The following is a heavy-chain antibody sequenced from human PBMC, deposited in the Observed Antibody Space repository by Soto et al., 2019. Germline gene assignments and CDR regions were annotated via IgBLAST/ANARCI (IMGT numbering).Heavy chain of an antibody. J-gene: IGHJ3*02. Sequence: ASVKVSCKSSGYPFTHYGITWIRQARGQGLEWMGWISPFNGNTNYGQTLQGRVTLTTETSTSTVYMELRSLRSDDTAVYYCAKNYGNAFDIWGQGTMVTVSS. CDR1: GYPFTHYG. D-gene: IGHD3-10*01. CDR3: AKNYGNAFDI. V-gene: IGHV1-18*01. CDR2: ISPFNGNT.